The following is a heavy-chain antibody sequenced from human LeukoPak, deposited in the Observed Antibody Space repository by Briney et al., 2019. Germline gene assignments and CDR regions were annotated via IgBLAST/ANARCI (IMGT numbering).Heavy chain of an antibody. CDR1: GFVFSNYG. V-gene: IGHV3-30*02. J-gene: IGHJ4*02. CDR2: VRYGGSNE. Sequence: GGSLRLSCAASGFVFSNYGMHWVRQAPGKGLEWVAFVRYGGSNEYYADSVEGRFTISRDNSKNTLFLHMNSLRAEDTAVYSCAKESGGGYRSEGPHYWGLGTLVTVSS. CDR3: AKESGGGYRSEGPHY. D-gene: IGHD3-10*01.